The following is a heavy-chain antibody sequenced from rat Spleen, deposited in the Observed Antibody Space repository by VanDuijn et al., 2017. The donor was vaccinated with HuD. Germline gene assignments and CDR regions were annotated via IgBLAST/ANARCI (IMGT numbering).Heavy chain of an antibody. CDR2: MWSGGST. D-gene: IGHD4-6*01. V-gene: IGHV2-45*01. CDR3: VRDLGGSSDY. CDR1: GFSLTSYH. Sequence: QVQLKESGPGLVQPSETLSLTCTVSGFSLTSYHVHWVRQPPGKGLEWMGTMWSGGSTDYNSALKSRLSISRDTSKNQVFLKMNSLQSEDTTTYYCVRDLGGSSDYWGQGVMVTVSS. J-gene: IGHJ2*01.